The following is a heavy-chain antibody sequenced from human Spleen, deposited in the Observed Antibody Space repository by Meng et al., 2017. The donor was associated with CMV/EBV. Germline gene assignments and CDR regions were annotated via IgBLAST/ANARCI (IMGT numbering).Heavy chain of an antibody. D-gene: IGHD2-2*01. CDR2: INPNSGGT. V-gene: IGHV1-2*02. Sequence: ASVKVSCKASGYTFTSYYMHWVRQAPGQGLEWMGWINPNSGGTNYAQKFQGRVTMTRDTSISTAYMELSRLRSDDTAVYYCARVLVVVPAARPAPFDYWGQGTLVTVSS. CDR3: ARVLVVVPAARPAPFDY. J-gene: IGHJ4*02. CDR1: GYTFTSYY.